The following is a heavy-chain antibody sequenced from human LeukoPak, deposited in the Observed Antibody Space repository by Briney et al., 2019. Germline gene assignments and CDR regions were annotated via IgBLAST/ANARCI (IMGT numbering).Heavy chain of an antibody. V-gene: IGHV3-21*01. CDR3: ARYMTTLVEYYYMDV. CDR2: ISSSSSYI. D-gene: IGHD4-11*01. J-gene: IGHJ6*03. CDR1: GFTFSSYS. Sequence: GGSLRLSCAASGFTFSSYSMNWVRQAPGKGLEWVSSISSSSSYIYYADSVKGRFTISRDNAKNSLYLQMNSLRAEDTAVYYCARYMTTLVEYYYMDVWGKGTTVTVSS.